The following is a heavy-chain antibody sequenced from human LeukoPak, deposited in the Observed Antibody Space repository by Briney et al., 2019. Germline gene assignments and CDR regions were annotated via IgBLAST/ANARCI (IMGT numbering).Heavy chain of an antibody. Sequence: SETLSLTCTVSGGSFSTYYWSWIRQPPGKGLGWIGYVYYTGSTNYNPSLKSRVTMFEDKSKNQFSLRLYSVTVADTAVYYCARHFAYSSSSYFDYWGQGSLVTVSS. J-gene: IGHJ4*02. CDR2: VYYTGST. D-gene: IGHD6-6*01. CDR1: GGSFSTYY. CDR3: ARHFAYSSSSYFDY. V-gene: IGHV4-59*08.